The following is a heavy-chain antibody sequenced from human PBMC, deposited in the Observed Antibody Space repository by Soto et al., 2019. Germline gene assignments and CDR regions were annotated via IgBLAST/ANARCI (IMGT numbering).Heavy chain of an antibody. CDR3: ARFRLDDYGESVDY. CDR1: GYSFISYG. D-gene: IGHD4-17*01. CDR2: ISVYNGKT. Sequence: QVQLVQSGAEVKKPGASVKVSCKASGYSFISYGISWVRQAPGQGLEWMGWISVYNGKTNYAQKLQGRVTMTTDTSTSTAYMEVRSLRSDDTAVYYCARFRLDDYGESVDYWGQEPWSPSPQ. J-gene: IGHJ4*01. V-gene: IGHV1-18*01.